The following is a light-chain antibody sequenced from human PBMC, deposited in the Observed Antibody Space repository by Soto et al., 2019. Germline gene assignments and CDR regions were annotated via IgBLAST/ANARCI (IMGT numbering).Light chain of an antibody. V-gene: IGLV1-36*01. J-gene: IGLJ3*02. CDR1: SSNIGNNA. Sequence: QSVLTQPPSVSAAPRQRVTISCSGSSSNIGNNAVNWYQHVPGKAPKLLIHFDDRVPSGTPDRFSGSKSGTSASLVISGLQSEDEADYYCAAWDDSLNAPLFGGGTKLTVL. CDR2: FDD. CDR3: AAWDDSLNAPL.